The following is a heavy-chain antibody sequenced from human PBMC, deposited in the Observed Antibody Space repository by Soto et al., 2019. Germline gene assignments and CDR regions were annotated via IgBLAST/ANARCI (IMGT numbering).Heavy chain of an antibody. V-gene: IGHV3-7*03. CDR2: IKPDGSDL. CDR3: ARESLLKSIPIYGYFYYAMDV. D-gene: IGHD3-3*02. CDR1: GFIFSSSW. Sequence: EVQLVESGGGLVLPGGSPRLSCVASGFIFSSSWMTWVRQAPGKGLEWVANIKPDGSDLHYADSVKGRFTISRDNARNSLYLQISSLRAEYTAVYYCARESLLKSIPIYGYFYYAMDVWGQGTTVIVSS. J-gene: IGHJ6*02.